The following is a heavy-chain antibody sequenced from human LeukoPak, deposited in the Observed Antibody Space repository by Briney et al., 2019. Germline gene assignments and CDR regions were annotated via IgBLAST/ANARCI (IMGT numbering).Heavy chain of an antibody. CDR3: ARAYYDFWSGYYGEPYYFDY. J-gene: IGHJ4*02. V-gene: IGHV3-74*01. D-gene: IGHD3-3*01. Sequence: GGSLRLSCAASGFTFSSYWMHWVRQAPRKGLVWVSRINSDGSSTSYADSVKGRFTISRDNAKNTLYLQMNSLRAEDTAVYYCARAYYDFWSGYYGEPYYFDYWGQGTLVTVSS. CDR2: INSDGSST. CDR1: GFTFSSYW.